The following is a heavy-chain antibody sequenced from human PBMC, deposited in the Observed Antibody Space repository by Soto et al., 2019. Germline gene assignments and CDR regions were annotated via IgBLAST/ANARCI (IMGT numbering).Heavy chain of an antibody. D-gene: IGHD2-2*01. Sequence: PGGSLRLSCAASGFTFSSYAISWVRQAPGKGLEWVSAISGSGGSTYYADSVKGRFTISRDNSKNTLYLQMNSLRAEDTAVYYCAKDVDIVVVPAANTLFDYWGQGTLVTVSS. V-gene: IGHV3-23*01. CDR1: GFTFSSYA. CDR3: AKDVDIVVVPAANTLFDY. J-gene: IGHJ4*02. CDR2: ISGSGGST.